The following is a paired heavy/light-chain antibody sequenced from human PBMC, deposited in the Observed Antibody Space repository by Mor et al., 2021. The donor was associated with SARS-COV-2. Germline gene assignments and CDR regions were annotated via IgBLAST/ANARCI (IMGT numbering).Light chain of an antibody. CDR3: SSYGGGNNLYV. CDR2: EVT. Sequence: QSALTQPPSASGSPGQSVTISCTGTSSDVGGYNYVSWYQEVPGKAPKLMIYEVTKRPSGVPDRFSGSKSGNTASLTVSGLQAEDEADYYCSSYGGGNNLYVFGTGTKVTVL. V-gene: IGLV2-8*01. J-gene: IGLJ1*01. CDR1: SSDVGGYNY.
Heavy chain of an antibody. J-gene: IGHJ4*02. CDR3: AHEGWPTRYFEY. V-gene: IGHV2-5*02. CDR1: GFSLSTSGVG. Sequence: QITLEESGPTLVKPTQTLTLTCTFSGFSLSTSGVGVGWIRQPPGKALEWLALIYWDGDKRYRPSLKSRLTITKDTSKNQVVLAMTYMDPVDTATYYCAHEGWPTRYFEYWGQGILVTVSS. D-gene: IGHD1-1*01. CDR2: IYWDGDK.